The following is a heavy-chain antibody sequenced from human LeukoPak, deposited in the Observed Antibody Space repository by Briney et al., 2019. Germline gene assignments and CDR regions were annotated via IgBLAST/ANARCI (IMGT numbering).Heavy chain of an antibody. J-gene: IGHJ5*02. CDR1: GFTFSSYW. V-gene: IGHV3-74*01. CDR3: ARDAEYSSGWSRYGWFDP. Sequence: GGSLRLSCAASGFTFSSYWMHWVRQAPGKGLVWVSRINSDGSSTSYADSVKGRFTISRDNAKNTLYLQMNSLRADDTAVYYCARDAEYSSGWSRYGWFDPWGQGTLVTVSS. CDR2: INSDGSST. D-gene: IGHD6-19*01.